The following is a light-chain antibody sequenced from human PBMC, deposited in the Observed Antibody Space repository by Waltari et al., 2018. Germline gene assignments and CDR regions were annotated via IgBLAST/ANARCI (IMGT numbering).Light chain of an antibody. CDR3: QQYSGLWT. CDR2: DAS. J-gene: IGKJ1*01. CDR1: QSISGW. V-gene: IGKV1-5*01. Sequence: DIQMTQSPSTLSASVGDRVTIACRASQSISGWLAWFQQKPGKAPQLLINDASNLESGVPSRCIGSGSGTEFTLTISSLQPDDFATYYCQQYSGLWTFGQGTKVEIK.